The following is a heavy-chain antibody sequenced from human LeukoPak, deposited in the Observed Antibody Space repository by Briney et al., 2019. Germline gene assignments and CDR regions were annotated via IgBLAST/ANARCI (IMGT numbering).Heavy chain of an antibody. CDR2: SNPNSGGR. V-gene: IGHV1-2*02. CDR3: AIGYCRGGSCDDEPGDAFDI. J-gene: IGHJ3*02. Sequence: ASVKVSCKASGYTFTDFYMHWVRQAPGQGLEWMGWSNPNSGGRNYAQKFQGRVTMTRDMSTSTVYMELSSLRSEDTAVYYCAIGYCRGGSCDDEPGDAFDIWGQGTMVAVSS. CDR1: GYTFTDFY. D-gene: IGHD2-15*01.